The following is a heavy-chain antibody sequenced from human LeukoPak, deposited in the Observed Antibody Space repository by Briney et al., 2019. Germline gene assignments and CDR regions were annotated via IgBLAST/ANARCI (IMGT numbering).Heavy chain of an antibody. CDR1: GGTFSSYA. J-gene: IGHJ5*02. CDR3: ARSAVAGTLVIYWFDP. Sequence: GASVKVSCKASGGTFSSYAISWVRQAPGQGLEWMGGIIPIFGTANYAQKFQGRVTITADESTSTAYMELSSLRSGDTAVYYCARSAVAGTLVIYWFDPWGQGTLVTVSS. V-gene: IGHV1-69*13. D-gene: IGHD6-19*01. CDR2: IIPIFGTA.